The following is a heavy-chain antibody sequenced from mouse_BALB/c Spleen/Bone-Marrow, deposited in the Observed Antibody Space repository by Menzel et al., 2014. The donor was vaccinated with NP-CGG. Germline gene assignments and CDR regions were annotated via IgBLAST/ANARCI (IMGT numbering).Heavy chain of an antibody. D-gene: IGHD1-1*01. CDR1: GFNIKDTY. J-gene: IGHJ3*01. CDR2: IDPANGNT. V-gene: IGHV14-3*02. CDR3: ASYYYGSSRFAY. Sequence: VQLRQSGAELVKPGASVKLSCTASGFNIKDTYMHWVKQRPEQGLEWIGRIDPANGNTKYDPKFQGKATITADTSSNTAHLQLSSLTSEDTAVYYCASYYYGSSRFAYWGQGTLVTVSA.